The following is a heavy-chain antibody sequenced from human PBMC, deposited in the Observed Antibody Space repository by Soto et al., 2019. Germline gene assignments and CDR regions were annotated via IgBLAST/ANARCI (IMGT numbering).Heavy chain of an antibody. D-gene: IGHD1-26*01. CDR2: IIPIFGTA. CDR3: AREMPRKDWEGCWFDP. CDR1: GGTFTSYA. Sequence: QVQLVQSGAEVKKPGSSVKVSCKASGGTFTSYAISWVRQAPGQGLEWMGGIIPIFGTANYAQKFQGRVTITADESTSTAYMELSSLRSEDTAVYYCAREMPRKDWEGCWFDPWGQGTLVTVSS. J-gene: IGHJ5*02. V-gene: IGHV1-69*01.